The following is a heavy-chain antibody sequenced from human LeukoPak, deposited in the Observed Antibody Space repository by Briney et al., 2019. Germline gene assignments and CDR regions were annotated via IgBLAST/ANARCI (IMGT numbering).Heavy chain of an antibody. V-gene: IGHV4-34*01. CDR1: GGSFSGYY. D-gene: IGHD2-2*01. CDR2: INHSGST. J-gene: IGHJ3*02. Sequence: SETLSLTCAVYGGSFSGYYWSWIRQPPGKGLEWIGEINHSGSTNYNPSLKSRVTISADTSKNQFSLKLSSVTAADTAVYYCASVVPAARAFDIWGQGTMVTVSS. CDR3: ASVVPAARAFDI.